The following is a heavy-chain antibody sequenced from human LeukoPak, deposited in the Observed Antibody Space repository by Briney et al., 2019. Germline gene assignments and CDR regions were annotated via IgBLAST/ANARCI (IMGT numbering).Heavy chain of an antibody. Sequence: ASVKVSCKASGYTFTSYGISWVRQAPGQGREWMGWINPNRGGTKYAQKFQGRVTMTRDTSISTAYMELSRLRSDDTAVYYCARDFRAYYDPDWGQGTLVTVSS. V-gene: IGHV1-2*02. CDR2: INPNRGGT. CDR1: GYTFTSYG. J-gene: IGHJ4*02. CDR3: ARDFRAYYDPD. D-gene: IGHD3-3*01.